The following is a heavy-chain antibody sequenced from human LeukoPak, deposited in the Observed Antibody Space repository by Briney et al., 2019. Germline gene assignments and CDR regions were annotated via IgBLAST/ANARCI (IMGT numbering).Heavy chain of an antibody. D-gene: IGHD5-24*01. CDR2: IYTSGST. CDR1: GGSISSGSYY. CDR3: ARGGRDGYNNWFDP. V-gene: IGHV4-61*02. Sequence: SQTLSLTCTVSGGSISSGSYYWNWIRQPAGKGLEWIGRIYTSGSTNYNPSLKSRVTISVDTSKNQISLKLSSVTAADTAVYYCARGGRDGYNNWFDPWGQGTLVTVSS. J-gene: IGHJ5*02.